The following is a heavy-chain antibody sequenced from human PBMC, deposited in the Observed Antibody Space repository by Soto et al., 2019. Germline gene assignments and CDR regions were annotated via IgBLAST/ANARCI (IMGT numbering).Heavy chain of an antibody. CDR3: AKGGPYSSSSYDY. CDR1: GFTFSSYA. J-gene: IGHJ4*02. V-gene: IGHV3-23*01. Sequence: GGSLRLSCAASGFTFSSYAMSWVRQAPGKGLEWVSAISASAASTYYADSVKGRFTISRDNSKNTLFLQVNSLRAEDTALYYCAKGGPYSSSSYDYWGQGTLVT. D-gene: IGHD6-6*01. CDR2: ISASAAST.